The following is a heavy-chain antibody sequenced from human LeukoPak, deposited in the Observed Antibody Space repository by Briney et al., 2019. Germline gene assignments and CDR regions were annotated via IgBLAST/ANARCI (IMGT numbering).Heavy chain of an antibody. Sequence: PSQTLSLTCTVSGGSISSGGYYWSWIRQHPGKGLEWIGYIYYSGSTYYNPSLKSRVTISVDTSKNQFSLKLSSVTAADTAVHYCARESRYCSGGSCSRLDYWGQGTLVTVSS. CDR2: IYYSGST. J-gene: IGHJ4*02. CDR1: GGSISSGGYY. V-gene: IGHV4-31*03. CDR3: ARESRYCSGGSCSRLDY. D-gene: IGHD2-15*01.